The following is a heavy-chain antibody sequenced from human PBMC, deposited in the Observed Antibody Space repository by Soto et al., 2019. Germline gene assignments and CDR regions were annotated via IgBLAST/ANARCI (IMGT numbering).Heavy chain of an antibody. J-gene: IGHJ4*02. D-gene: IGHD6-19*01. CDR1: GGSISSSSCY. CDR2: IYYSGST. CDR3: ARLTGYSSGRVDY. Sequence: SETLCLTCTVSGGSISSSSCYWGWIRQPPGKGLEWIGSIYYSGSTYYNPSLKSRVTISVDTSKNQFSLKLSSVTAADTAVYYCARLTGYSSGRVDYWGQGTLVTVSS. V-gene: IGHV4-39*01.